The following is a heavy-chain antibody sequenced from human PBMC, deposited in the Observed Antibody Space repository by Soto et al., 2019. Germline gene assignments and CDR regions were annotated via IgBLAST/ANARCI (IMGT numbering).Heavy chain of an antibody. CDR1: GFTFSSYW. V-gene: IGHV3-7*05. CDR3: ARVWWELLRSGDY. Sequence: EVQLVESGGGLVQPGGSLRLSCAASGFTFSSYWMSWVRQAPGKGLEWVANIKQDGSEKYYVDSVKGRFTISRDNAKNSLYLQMNSLRAEDTAVYYCARVWWELLRSGDYWGQGTLVTVSS. J-gene: IGHJ4*02. D-gene: IGHD1-26*01. CDR2: IKQDGSEK.